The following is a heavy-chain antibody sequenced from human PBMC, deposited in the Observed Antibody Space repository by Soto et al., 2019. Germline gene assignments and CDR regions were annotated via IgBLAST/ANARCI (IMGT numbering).Heavy chain of an antibody. D-gene: IGHD5-12*01. V-gene: IGHV1-69*06. Sequence: SVEVSCKXSGGTFSSYAISWVRQAPGQGLEWMGGIIPIFGTANYAQKFQGRVTITADKSTSTAYMELSSLRSEDTAVYYCARDRDIVATIESTGFYYGMDVWGQGTTVTVSS. CDR3: ARDRDIVATIESTGFYYGMDV. CDR2: IIPIFGTA. J-gene: IGHJ6*02. CDR1: GGTFSSYA.